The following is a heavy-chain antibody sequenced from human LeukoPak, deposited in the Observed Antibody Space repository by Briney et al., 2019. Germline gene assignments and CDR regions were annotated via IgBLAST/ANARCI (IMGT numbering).Heavy chain of an antibody. Sequence: ASVKVSCKASGYTFTGYYMHWVRQAPGQGLEWMGWNNPNSGGTNYAQKFQGRVTMTRDTSISTAYMELSRLRSDDTAVYYCARGGYSSSWGGFDPWGQGTLVTVSS. CDR3: ARGGYSSSWGGFDP. CDR2: NNPNSGGT. J-gene: IGHJ5*02. D-gene: IGHD6-13*01. CDR1: GYTFTGYY. V-gene: IGHV1-2*02.